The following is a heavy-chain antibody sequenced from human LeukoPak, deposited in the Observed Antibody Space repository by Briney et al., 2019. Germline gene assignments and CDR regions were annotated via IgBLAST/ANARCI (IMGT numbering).Heavy chain of an antibody. D-gene: IGHD4-17*01. CDR3: ARDYGDYLFIFDY. V-gene: IGHV3-48*03. Sequence: GGSLRLSCAASGFTFSDYTMNWVRQAPGKGLEWVAYISSSGSTTDYADSVKGRFTIYRDNAKRSLFLQMNSLRAEDTAVYYCARDYGDYLFIFDYWGQGTLVTVSS. CDR2: ISSSGSTT. CDR1: GFTFSDYT. J-gene: IGHJ4*02.